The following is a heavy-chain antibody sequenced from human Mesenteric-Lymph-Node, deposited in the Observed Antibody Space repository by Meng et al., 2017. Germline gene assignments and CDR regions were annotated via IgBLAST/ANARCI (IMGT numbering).Heavy chain of an antibody. CDR1: GYTFTGYY. D-gene: IGHD6-19*01. CDR2: INPNSGGT. V-gene: IGHV1-2*06. J-gene: IGHJ4*02. Sequence: ASVKVSCKASGYTFTGYYMHWVRQAPGQGLEWMGRINPNSGGTNYAQKFQGRVTMTRDTSISTAYMELSRLRSDDTAVYYCARGATERSSGLYVVYFDYWGQGTLVTVSS. CDR3: ARGATERSSGLYVVYFDY.